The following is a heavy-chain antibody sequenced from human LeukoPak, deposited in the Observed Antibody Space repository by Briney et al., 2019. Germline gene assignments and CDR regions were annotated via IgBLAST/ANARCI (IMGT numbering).Heavy chain of an antibody. V-gene: IGHV4-61*02. D-gene: IGHD3-3*01. Sequence: SQTMSLTCAVSGGSVSSGSYSWNWIRQPAGKGLEWIGRIYANGNPNYSPSLKTPVSISLDTSKNQCSLKLTSVTAVDTAVYYCATHGPYDFRSGYLPSEDNGSDVWGQATTVIVSS. CDR2: IYANGNP. J-gene: IGHJ6*02. CDR3: ATHGPYDFRSGYLPSEDNGSDV. CDR1: GGSVSSGSYS.